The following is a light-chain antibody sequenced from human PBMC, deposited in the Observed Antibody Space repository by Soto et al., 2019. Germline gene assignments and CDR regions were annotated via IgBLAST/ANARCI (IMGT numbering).Light chain of an antibody. CDR3: QQYYSIPYT. V-gene: IGKV4-1*01. J-gene: IGKJ2*01. CDR1: QSVLYSSNNKNY. CDR2: WAS. Sequence: DIVMTQSPDSLAVCLGERATINCKSSQSVLYSSNNKNYLAWYQQKPGQPSKLLIYWASTRESGVPDRFTGSGSGTDFTLTISSLQAEDVAVYYCQQYYSIPYTFGQGTNLEIK.